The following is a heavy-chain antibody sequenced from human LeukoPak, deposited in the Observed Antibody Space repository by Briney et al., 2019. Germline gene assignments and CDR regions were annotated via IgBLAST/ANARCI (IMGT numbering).Heavy chain of an antibody. V-gene: IGHV3-21*01. Sequence: GGSLRLSCGASGFTFRSYTMNWVRQAPGKGLEWVSSISSSSSYICYADSMKGRFTISRDNAKNSLYLQMNSLRAEDTAVYYCARDRVVAPYYFDYWGQGTLVTVSS. CDR1: GFTFRSYT. CDR2: ISSSSSYI. D-gene: IGHD5-12*01. CDR3: ARDRVVAPYYFDY. J-gene: IGHJ4*02.